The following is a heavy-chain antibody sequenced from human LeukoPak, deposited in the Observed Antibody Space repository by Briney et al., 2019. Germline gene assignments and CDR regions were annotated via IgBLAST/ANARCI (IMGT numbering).Heavy chain of an antibody. V-gene: IGHV4-61*02. CDR3: ARSWQLGYFDY. D-gene: IGHD6-13*01. CDR2: IYTSGST. CDR1: GGSISSGSYY. J-gene: IGHJ4*02. Sequence: SQTLSLTCTVSGGSISSGSYYWSWIRQPAGKGLEWIGRIYTSGSTNYNPSLKSRVTISVDTSKNQFSLKLSSVTAADTAVYYCARSWQLGYFDYWGQGTLVTVSS.